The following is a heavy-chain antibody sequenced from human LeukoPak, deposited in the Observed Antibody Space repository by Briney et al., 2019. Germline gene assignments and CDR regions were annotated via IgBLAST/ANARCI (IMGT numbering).Heavy chain of an antibody. V-gene: IGHV3-30*04. J-gene: IGHJ5*02. D-gene: IGHD2-21*01. CDR3: ARSLTIVYNWLDP. CDR2: ISYDGSNK. Sequence: PGRSLRLSCAASGFTFSSYAMHWVRQAPGKGLEWVALISYDGSNKYYADSVKGRFTISRDNSKNTLYLQMNSLRAEDTAVYYCARSLTIVYNWLDPWGQGTLVTVSS. CDR1: GFTFSSYA.